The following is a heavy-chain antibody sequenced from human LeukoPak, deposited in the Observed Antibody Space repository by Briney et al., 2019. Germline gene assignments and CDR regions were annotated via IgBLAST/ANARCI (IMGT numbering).Heavy chain of an antibody. CDR1: GFTFSDYS. Sequence: GGSLRLSCAASGFTFSDYSMNWVRQAPGKGLEWVSSISGSSSYIYYADSLKGRFTISRDNAKNSLYLQMISLRAEDTAVCYCARSGYGSYFDYWGQGTLVTVSS. CDR2: ISGSSSYI. V-gene: IGHV3-21*01. J-gene: IGHJ4*02. CDR3: ARSGYGSYFDY. D-gene: IGHD3-10*01.